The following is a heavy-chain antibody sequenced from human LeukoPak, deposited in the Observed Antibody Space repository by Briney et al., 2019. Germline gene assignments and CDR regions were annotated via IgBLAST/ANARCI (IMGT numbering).Heavy chain of an antibody. CDR1: GFTFSSYG. CDR3: ARTGYSRVRGTPKAPSNFDY. J-gene: IGHJ4*02. V-gene: IGHV3-30*03. Sequence: GGSLRLSCAASGFTFSSYGMHWVRQAPGKGLEWVAVISYDGSNKYYADSVKGRFTISRDNSKNTLYLQMNSLRAEDTAVYYCARTGYSRVRGTPKAPSNFDYWGQGTLVTVSS. CDR2: ISYDGSNK. D-gene: IGHD6-13*01.